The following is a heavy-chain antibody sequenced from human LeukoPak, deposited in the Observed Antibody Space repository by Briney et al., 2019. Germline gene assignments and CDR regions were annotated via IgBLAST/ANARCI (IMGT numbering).Heavy chain of an antibody. CDR2: IQFDGSNK. V-gene: IGHV3-30*02. Sequence: GGSLRLSCVTSGFIFSNYGMHWVRQAPGKGLEWLTFIQFDGSNKLYADSVKGRFTVSRDTSKNTVYLQMTSLRVEDTAVYYCAKENDFWSGPEGWGQGTLVTVSS. CDR1: GFIFSNYG. J-gene: IGHJ4*02. D-gene: IGHD3-3*01. CDR3: AKENDFWSGPEG.